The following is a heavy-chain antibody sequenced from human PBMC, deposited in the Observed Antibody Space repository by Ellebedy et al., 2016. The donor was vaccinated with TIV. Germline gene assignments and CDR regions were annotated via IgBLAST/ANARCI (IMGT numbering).Heavy chain of an antibody. J-gene: IGHJ4*02. CDR1: GFTFSSYA. CDR3: ARYDQITFDY. V-gene: IGHV3-30-3*01. Sequence: GESLKISXAASGFTFSSYAMHWVRQAPGKGLEWVAVISYDGSNKYYADSVKGRFTISRDNSKNTLYLQMNSLRAEDTAVYYCARYDQITFDYWGQGTLVTVSS. D-gene: IGHD3-3*01. CDR2: ISYDGSNK.